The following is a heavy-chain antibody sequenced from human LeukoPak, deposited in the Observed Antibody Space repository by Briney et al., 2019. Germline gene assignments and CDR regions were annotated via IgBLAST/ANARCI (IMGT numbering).Heavy chain of an antibody. Sequence: SETLSLTCTVSGGSMSSYYWGWIRQPQGKGLEWIGSIYYSGSTYYNPSLKSRVTISVDTSKNQFSLKLSSVTAADTAVYYCARVRLLWFGELLGIGYYFDYWGQGTLVTVSS. D-gene: IGHD3-10*01. CDR2: IYYSGST. CDR1: GGSMSSYY. J-gene: IGHJ4*02. V-gene: IGHV4-39*07. CDR3: ARVRLLWFGELLGIGYYFDY.